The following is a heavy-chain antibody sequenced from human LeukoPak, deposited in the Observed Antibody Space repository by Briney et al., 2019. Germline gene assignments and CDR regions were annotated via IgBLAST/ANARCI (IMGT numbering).Heavy chain of an antibody. CDR1: GFTFSSYA. D-gene: IGHD3-22*01. Sequence: GRSLRLSCAASGFTFSSYAMYWVRQPPGKGREWVGVISYDGSNKYYADSVKGRFTISRDNSKNTLYVQMSSLRAEDTAVYYCARDSVYDSSKGAFDIWGQGTMVTVSS. CDR2: ISYDGSNK. CDR3: ARDSVYDSSKGAFDI. J-gene: IGHJ3*02. V-gene: IGHV3-30*04.